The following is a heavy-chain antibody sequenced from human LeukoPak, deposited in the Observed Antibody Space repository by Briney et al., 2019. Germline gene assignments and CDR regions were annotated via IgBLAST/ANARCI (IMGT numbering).Heavy chain of an antibody. V-gene: IGHV4-59*01. J-gene: IGHJ4*02. CDR2: IYYSGST. D-gene: IGHD1-26*01. Sequence: SETLSLTCTVSGGSISSYYWSWVRQPPGKGLEWIGYIYYSGSTNYNPSLKSRVTMSVDTSKNQFSLKLSSETAADTAVYYCVRGGIVGTTARIPLFDYWGQGTLVTVSS. CDR1: GGSISSYY. CDR3: VRGGIVGTTARIPLFDY.